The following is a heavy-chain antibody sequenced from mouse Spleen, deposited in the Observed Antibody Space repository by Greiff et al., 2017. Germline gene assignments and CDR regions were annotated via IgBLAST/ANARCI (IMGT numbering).Heavy chain of an antibody. CDR3: ARSKTARAPLDY. V-gene: IGHV1-4*01. CDR1: GYTFTSYT. CDR2: INPSSGYT. Sequence: VQLQESGAELARPGASVKMSCKASGYTFTSYTMHWVKQRPGQGLEWIGYINPSSGYTKYNQKFKDKATLTADKSSSTAYMQLSSLTSEDSAVYYCARSKTARAPLDYWGQGTTLTVSS. J-gene: IGHJ2*01. D-gene: IGHD3-2*01.